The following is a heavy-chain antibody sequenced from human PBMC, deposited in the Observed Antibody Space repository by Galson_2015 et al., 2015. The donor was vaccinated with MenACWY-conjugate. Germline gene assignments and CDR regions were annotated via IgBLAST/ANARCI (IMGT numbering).Heavy chain of an antibody. D-gene: IGHD3-10*01. J-gene: IGHJ6*03. Sequence: SLRLSCAASGFTFGDYAMSWARQAPGKGLEWVGFIRSKAYGGTTEYAASVKGRFTISRDDSKSIAYLQMNSLKTEDTAVYYCTRETSRRITMVRGVIIKSYYYYYMDVWGKGTTVTVPS. CDR2: IRSKAYGGTT. CDR3: TRETSRRITMVRGVIIKSYYYYYMDV. V-gene: IGHV3-49*04. CDR1: GFTFGDYA.